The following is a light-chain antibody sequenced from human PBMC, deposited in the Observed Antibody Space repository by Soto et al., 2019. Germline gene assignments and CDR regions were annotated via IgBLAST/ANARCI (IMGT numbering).Light chain of an antibody. V-gene: IGKV3-20*01. J-gene: IGKJ1*01. Sequence: DIVLTQSPGTLSLSPGGRATLSCRASQSVSSNFLAWYQQKPGQAPRLLIYGASSRATGIPDRFSGSWSGKDFTLTISRLEPEDFAVYYCQQYGGSPRTFGQGTKVEIK. CDR1: QSVSSNF. CDR3: QQYGGSPRT. CDR2: GAS.